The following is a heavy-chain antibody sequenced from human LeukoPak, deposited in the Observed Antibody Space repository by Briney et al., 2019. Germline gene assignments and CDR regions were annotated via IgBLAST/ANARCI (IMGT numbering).Heavy chain of an antibody. J-gene: IGHJ4*02. V-gene: IGHV3-7*01. CDR3: GRDLAYSRLDY. D-gene: IGHD5-18*01. CDR2: INPDGNKK. Sequence: GGSLRLSCAASAFSYSSCAMHWVRQAPGKGLEWVASINPDGNKKYSADSVKGRFTISRDNAENSLYLQMNSLRVEDTAFYYCGRDLAYSRLDYWGQGMLVTVSS. CDR1: AFSYSSCA.